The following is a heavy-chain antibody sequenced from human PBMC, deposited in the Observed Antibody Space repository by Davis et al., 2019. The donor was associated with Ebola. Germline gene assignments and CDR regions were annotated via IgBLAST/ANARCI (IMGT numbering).Heavy chain of an antibody. CDR2: ISGSGGST. D-gene: IGHD2-15*01. J-gene: IGHJ3*02. V-gene: IGHV3-23*01. CDR1: GFTFSSYW. CDR3: AGYCSGGSCYSRSDAFDI. Sequence: PSETLSLTCAASGFTFSSYWMSWVRQAPGKGLEWVSAISGSGGSTYYADSVKGRFTISRDNAKNSLYLQMNSLRDEDTAVYHCAGYCSGGSCYSRSDAFDIWGQGTMVTVSS.